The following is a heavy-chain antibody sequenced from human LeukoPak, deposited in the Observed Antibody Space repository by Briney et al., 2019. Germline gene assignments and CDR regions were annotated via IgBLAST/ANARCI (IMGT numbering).Heavy chain of an antibody. CDR1: RGTFSNYA. CDR3: ARDRPGRYCSSNSCYTASPFDP. V-gene: IGHV1-69*13. D-gene: IGHD2-2*02. CDR2: IIPKFGTA. Sequence: SVKVSCKASRGTFSNYAISWVRQAPGQGLEWMGGIIPKFGTASYAQKFQGRVTITEDESTSTAYMEMSSLRSEDTAVYYCARDRPGRYCSSNSCYTASPFDPWGQGTLVTVSS. J-gene: IGHJ5*02.